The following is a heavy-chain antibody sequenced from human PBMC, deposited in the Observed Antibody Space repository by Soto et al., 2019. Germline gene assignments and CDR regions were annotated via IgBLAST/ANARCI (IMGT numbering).Heavy chain of an antibody. J-gene: IGHJ4*02. Sequence: EVQLLESGGGLVQPGGSLRLSCAASGFTFSSSAMIWVRQAPGEGLEWVSTISSGGGSTYYADSVKGRFSISRDNSKDTLFLQMNSLRAEDTAVYYCVKSKGSSSYFDYWGQGTLVTVSS. CDR2: ISSGGGST. V-gene: IGHV3-23*01. D-gene: IGHD6-6*01. CDR3: VKSKGSSSYFDY. CDR1: GFTFSSSA.